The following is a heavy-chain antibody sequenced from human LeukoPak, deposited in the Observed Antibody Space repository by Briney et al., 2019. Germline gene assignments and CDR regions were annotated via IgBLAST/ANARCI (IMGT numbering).Heavy chain of an antibody. CDR3: AREPFWSGYYSNLHFDY. D-gene: IGHD3-3*01. V-gene: IGHV3-21*01. Sequence: PGGSLRLSCAASGFTVSSNYMSWVRQAPGKGLEWVSCISGSGKYIYYADSVKGRFTISRDNAKNSLYLQMNSLRAEDTAVYYCAREPFWSGYYSNLHFDYWGQGTLVTVSS. CDR1: GFTVSSNY. CDR2: ISGSGKYI. J-gene: IGHJ4*02.